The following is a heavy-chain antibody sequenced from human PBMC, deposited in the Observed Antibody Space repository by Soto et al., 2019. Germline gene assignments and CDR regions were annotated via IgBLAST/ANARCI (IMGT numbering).Heavy chain of an antibody. D-gene: IGHD2-2*01. J-gene: IGHJ6*02. Sequence: QVQLVQSGAEVKKPGSSVKVSCKASGGTFSSYAISWVRQAPGPGLAWMGGIIPISGTANYAQKFQGRVTITADESTSTAYMELSSLRSEDTAVYYCARSQGSSTSLEIYYYYYYGMDVWGQGTTVTVSS. CDR2: IIPISGTA. CDR3: ARSQGSSTSLEIYYYYYYGMDV. V-gene: IGHV1-69*01. CDR1: GGTFSSYA.